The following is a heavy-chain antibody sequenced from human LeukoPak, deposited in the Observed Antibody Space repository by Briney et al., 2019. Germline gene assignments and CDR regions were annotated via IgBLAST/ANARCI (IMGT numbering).Heavy chain of an antibody. CDR3: TRDSTTFRFGY. CDR1: GFTFSSYS. D-gene: IGHD3-16*01. J-gene: IGHJ4*02. V-gene: IGHV3-53*01. CDR2: IYSGGIT. Sequence: GGSLRLSCAASGFTFSSYSMNWVRQAPGKGLEWVSIIYSGGITNYVDSVKGRFTISRDNSKNTLYLQMSSLRAEDTAVYYCTRDSTTFRFGYWGQGTLVTVSS.